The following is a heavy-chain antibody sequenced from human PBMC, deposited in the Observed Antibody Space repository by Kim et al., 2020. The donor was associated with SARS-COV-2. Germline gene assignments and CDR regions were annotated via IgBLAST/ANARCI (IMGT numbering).Heavy chain of an antibody. D-gene: IGHD3-3*01. J-gene: IGHJ4*02. Sequence: HKFHGRVTITRDTSASTAHMELSSLRSEDTAVYYCARSGGYDFGTRSFDYWGQGTLVTVSS. V-gene: IGHV1-3*01. CDR3: ARSGGYDFGTRSFDY.